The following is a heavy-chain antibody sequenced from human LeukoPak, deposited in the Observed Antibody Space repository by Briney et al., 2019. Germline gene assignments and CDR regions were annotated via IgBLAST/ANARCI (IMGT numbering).Heavy chain of an antibody. V-gene: IGHV3-21*01. CDR2: ISSGSSAI. J-gene: IGHJ4*02. CDR3: AREMCGYPFDY. CDR1: GFTFTTYS. D-gene: IGHD5-12*01. Sequence: GGSLRLSCEVSGFTFTTYSMTWVRQAPGKGLEWVSIISSGSSAIFSADALKGRFTISRDDAKNLLYLDMNSLRAEDTAVYYCAREMCGYPFDYWGQGTLVTVSS.